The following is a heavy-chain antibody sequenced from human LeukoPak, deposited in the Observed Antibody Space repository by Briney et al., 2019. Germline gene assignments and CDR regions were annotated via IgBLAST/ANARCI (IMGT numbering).Heavy chain of an antibody. V-gene: IGHV1-18*01. CDR3: ARAGHIVVVVAATREDFDY. J-gene: IGHJ4*02. CDR1: GYTFTSYG. Sequence: ASVKVSCKASGYTFTSYGISWVRQAPGQGLEWMGWISAYNGNTNYAQKLQGRVTMTTDTSTSTAYMELRSLGSDDTAVYYCARAGHIVVVVAATREDFDYWGQGTLVTVSS. D-gene: IGHD2-15*01. CDR2: ISAYNGNT.